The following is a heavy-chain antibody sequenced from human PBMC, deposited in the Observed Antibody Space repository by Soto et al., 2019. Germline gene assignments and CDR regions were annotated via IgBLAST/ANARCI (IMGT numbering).Heavy chain of an antibody. V-gene: IGHV1-69*13. Sequence: SVKVSGKASGGTFGNYGISWLRQAPGQGLEWMGGTIPIFDTPHYAQKFRDRVTITADATSTAYMELTSLTSEDTATYYCARDREDGSATKYNRFDSWGQGTLVTDS. CDR2: TIPIFDTP. CDR3: ARDREDGSATKYNRFDS. J-gene: IGHJ5*01. D-gene: IGHD3-10*01. CDR1: GGTFGNYG.